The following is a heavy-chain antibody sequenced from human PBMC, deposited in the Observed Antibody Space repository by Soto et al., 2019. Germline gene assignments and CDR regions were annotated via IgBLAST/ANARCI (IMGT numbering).Heavy chain of an antibody. V-gene: IGHV1-46*01. Sequence: ASVKVSCKASGYTFTSYYMHWVRQAPGQGLEWMGIINPSGGSTNYAQKFQGRVTITADESTSTAYMELSSLRSEDTAVYYCARLINYYGGNSGPLDYWGQGTLVTVS. J-gene: IGHJ4*02. CDR3: ARLINYYGGNSGPLDY. D-gene: IGHD4-17*01. CDR2: INPSGGST. CDR1: GYTFTSYY.